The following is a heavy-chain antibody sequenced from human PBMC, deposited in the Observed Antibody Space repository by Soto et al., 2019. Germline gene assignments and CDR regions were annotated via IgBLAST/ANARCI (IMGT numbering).Heavy chain of an antibody. Sequence: ESLKISCKGSGYSFAGYWITWVRQKPGKGLEWMGRIDPSDSQTYYSPSFRGHVTISVTKSTTTAFLQWSSLRASDTAMYYCARQIYDSDTGPNFQYYFDSWGQGTPVTVSS. D-gene: IGHD3-22*01. CDR2: IDPSDSQT. J-gene: IGHJ4*02. CDR3: ARQIYDSDTGPNFQYYFDS. CDR1: GYSFAGYW. V-gene: IGHV5-10-1*01.